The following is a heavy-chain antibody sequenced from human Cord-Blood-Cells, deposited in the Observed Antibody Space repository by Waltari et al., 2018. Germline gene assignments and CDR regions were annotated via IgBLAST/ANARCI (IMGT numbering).Heavy chain of an antibody. CDR1: GYTLHQLS. Sequence: QVQLAQSAAELKKPGASVKVSCQFSGYTLHQLSMHQARQAPGKGLEWMGGFDPEDGETIYAQKFQGRVTMTEDTSTDTAYMELSSLRSEDTAVYYCATRLQYYYYGMDVWGQGTTVTVSS. CDR3: ATRLQYYYYGMDV. D-gene: IGHD4-4*01. V-gene: IGHV1-24*01. CDR2: FDPEDGET. J-gene: IGHJ6*02.